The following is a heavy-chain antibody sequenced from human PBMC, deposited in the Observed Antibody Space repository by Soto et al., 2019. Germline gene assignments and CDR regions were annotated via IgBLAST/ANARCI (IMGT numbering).Heavy chain of an antibody. CDR1: RFTCSTCA. Sequence: VVSLILSCAASRFTCSTCAMSWVLQAPGKGLGWVSALSVRVASTYYADSVKDRLTISRDNSKSTLYLQMNSLRPDDTPAYFCAKDRTATRHQGIRSGYFQHWGQGTLVTV. D-gene: IGHD1-1*01. J-gene: IGHJ1*01. V-gene: IGHV3-23*01. CDR2: LSVRVAST. CDR3: AKDRTATRHQGIRSGYFQH.